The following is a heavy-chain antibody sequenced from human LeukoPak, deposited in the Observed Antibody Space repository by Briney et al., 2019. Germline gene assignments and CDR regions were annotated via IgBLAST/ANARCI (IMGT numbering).Heavy chain of an antibody. Sequence: GGSLRLSRAASGFTFNAYTMHWVRQAPGRGLEWVSSISSSSSYIYYADAVKGRFTISRDNAKNSLYLQMNSLRAEDTAVYYCARDFGYDILSGYLFFHYWGQGTLVTVSS. CDR3: ARDFGYDILSGYLFFHY. J-gene: IGHJ4*02. CDR2: ISSSSSYI. V-gene: IGHV3-21*01. CDR1: GFTFNAYT. D-gene: IGHD3-9*01.